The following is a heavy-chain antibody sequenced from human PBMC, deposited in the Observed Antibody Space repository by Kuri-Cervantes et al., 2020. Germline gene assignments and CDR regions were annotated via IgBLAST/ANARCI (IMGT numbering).Heavy chain of an antibody. Sequence: GSLRLSCAVYGGSFSGYYWSWIRQPPGKGLEWIGEINHSGSTNYNPSPKSRVTISVDTSKNQFSLKLSSVTAADTAVYYCAKLLLSGIAAAGNVDYWGQGTLVTVSS. D-gene: IGHD6-13*01. CDR3: AKLLLSGIAAAGNVDY. J-gene: IGHJ4*02. CDR2: INHSGST. CDR1: GGSFSGYY. V-gene: IGHV4-34*01.